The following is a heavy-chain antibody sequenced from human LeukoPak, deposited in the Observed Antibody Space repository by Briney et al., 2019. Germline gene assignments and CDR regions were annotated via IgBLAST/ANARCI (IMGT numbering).Heavy chain of an antibody. V-gene: IGHV1-69*01. CDR1: GATFSSYV. J-gene: IGHJ5*02. Sequence: PLKLSCKASGATFSSYVISCVPQSASHRLECMGGIIPIFGTENYAQKFQGRVTIAADESTITAYMELSSLGSEDTAVYYCARGEPRSSWYSVPFDPWCQGNLVTVTA. CDR2: IIPIFGTE. CDR3: ARGEPRSSWYSVPFDP. D-gene: IGHD6-13*01.